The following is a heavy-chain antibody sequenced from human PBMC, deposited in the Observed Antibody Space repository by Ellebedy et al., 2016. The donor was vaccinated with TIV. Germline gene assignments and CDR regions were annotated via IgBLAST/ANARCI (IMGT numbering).Heavy chain of an antibody. V-gene: IGHV1-69*13. CDR2: IIPIFGTA. Sequence: AASVKVSYKASGGTFSNYGLSWVRQAPGQGLEWMGGIIPIFGTANYAQKFQGRVPITAEESKFTAFMELSSLRSEDTAVYYCAMDYYDSSGSYYGMDVWGQGTTVTVSS. CDR3: AMDYYDSSGSYYGMDV. CDR1: GGTFSNYG. J-gene: IGHJ6*02. D-gene: IGHD3-22*01.